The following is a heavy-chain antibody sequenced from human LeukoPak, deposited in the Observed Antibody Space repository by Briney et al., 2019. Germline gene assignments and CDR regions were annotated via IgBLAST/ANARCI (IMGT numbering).Heavy chain of an antibody. J-gene: IGHJ4*02. CDR2: IIPIFGTA. CDR3: AMYSSGWTNVDY. Sequence: SVKVSCKASGGTFSSYAISWVRHAPGQGLEWIGGIIPIFGTANYAQKFQGRVTITTDESTSTAYMELSSLRSEDTAVYYCAMYSSGWTNVDYWGQGTLVTVSS. D-gene: IGHD6-19*01. CDR1: GGTFSSYA. V-gene: IGHV1-69*05.